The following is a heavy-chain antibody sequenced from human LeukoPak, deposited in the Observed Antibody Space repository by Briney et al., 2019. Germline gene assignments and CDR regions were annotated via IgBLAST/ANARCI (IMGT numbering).Heavy chain of an antibody. D-gene: IGHD3-16*01. CDR2: ISYDESSK. Sequence: GGSLRLSCAASGFTFSSYAMSWVRQAPGKGPEWVAVISYDESSKDHADSVKGRFTISRDNSKNTLYLQMESLTPEDTAVYYCVRDGGSLTLSNTGNYFDYWGQGTRVTVSS. V-gene: IGHV3-30-3*01. J-gene: IGHJ4*02. CDR3: VRDGGSLTLSNTGNYFDY. CDR1: GFTFSSYA.